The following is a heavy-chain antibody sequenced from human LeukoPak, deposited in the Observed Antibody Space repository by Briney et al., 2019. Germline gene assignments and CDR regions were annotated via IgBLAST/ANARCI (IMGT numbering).Heavy chain of an antibody. CDR3: ARDKMGGGAEF. Sequence: SETVSLTCTVSGGSISSYYWSWIRQPPGKGLEWIGYIYYSGSTNYNPSLKSRVTISVDTSKNQFSLKLSSVTAADTAVYYCARDKMGGGAEFWGQGTLVTVSS. D-gene: IGHD2-21*01. J-gene: IGHJ4*02. CDR1: GGSISSYY. CDR2: IYYSGST. V-gene: IGHV4-59*01.